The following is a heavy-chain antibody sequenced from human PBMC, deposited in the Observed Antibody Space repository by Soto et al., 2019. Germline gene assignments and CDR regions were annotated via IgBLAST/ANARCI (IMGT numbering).Heavy chain of an antibody. V-gene: IGHV3-21*01. CDR3: ARDYLEGGTGY. Sequence: GGSLRLSCAASGFTFSSYSMNWVRQAPGKGLEWVSSISSSSSYIYYADSVKDRFTISRDNAKNSLYLQMNSLRAEDTAVYYCARDYLEGGTGYWGQGTLVTVSS. CDR1: GFTFSSYS. CDR2: ISSSSSYI. J-gene: IGHJ4*02. D-gene: IGHD1-1*01.